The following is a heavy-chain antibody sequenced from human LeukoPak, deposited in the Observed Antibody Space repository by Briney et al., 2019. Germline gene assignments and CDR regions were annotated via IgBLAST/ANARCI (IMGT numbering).Heavy chain of an antibody. V-gene: IGHV1-18*01. Sequence: GASVKVSCKASGYTFNKYGICWVRQAPGQGFQWMGWISASNGTTNYAQKFQDRVTMTTDTLTTTAYMELRSLRSDDTATYYCGIAAAGKVLVYWGQGTLVIVSS. CDR3: GIAAAGKVLVY. D-gene: IGHD6-13*01. J-gene: IGHJ4*02. CDR2: ISASNGTT. CDR1: GYTFNKYG.